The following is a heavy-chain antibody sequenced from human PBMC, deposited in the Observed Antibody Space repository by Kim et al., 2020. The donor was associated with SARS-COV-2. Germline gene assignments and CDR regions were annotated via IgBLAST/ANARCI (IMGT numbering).Heavy chain of an antibody. CDR3: ARNRYCTNGVCVLYYYYYGMDV. CDR1: GGSFSGYY. J-gene: IGHJ6*02. V-gene: IGHV4-34*01. Sequence: SETLSLTCAVYGGSFSGYYWSWIRQPPGKGLEWIGEINHSGSTNYNPSLKSRVTISVDTSKNQFSLKLSSVTAADTAVYYCARNRYCTNGVCVLYYYYYGMDVWGQGTTVTVSS. D-gene: IGHD2-8*01. CDR2: INHSGST.